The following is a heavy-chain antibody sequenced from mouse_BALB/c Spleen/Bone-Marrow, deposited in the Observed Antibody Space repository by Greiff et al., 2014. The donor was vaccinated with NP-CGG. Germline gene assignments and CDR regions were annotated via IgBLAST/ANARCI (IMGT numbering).Heavy chain of an antibody. CDR3: ARLDGNYGYYFDY. Sequence: QVQLKESGPGLVAPSQSLSITCTVSGFSLSRYNGHWGCQPPGKGLEWVGMIWGGGSTDYNSALKSRLSISKDNSKSQVFLKMNSLQTDDTAMYYCARLDGNYGYYFDYWGQGTTLTVSS. J-gene: IGHJ2*01. CDR1: GFSLSRYN. V-gene: IGHV2-6-4*01. CDR2: IWGGGST. D-gene: IGHD2-1*01.